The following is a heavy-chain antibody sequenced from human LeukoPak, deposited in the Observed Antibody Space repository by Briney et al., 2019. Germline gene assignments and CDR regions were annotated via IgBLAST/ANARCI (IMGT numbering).Heavy chain of an antibody. CDR2: INPSGGST. V-gene: IGHV1-46*01. Sequence: EASVKVSCKASGYTFTSYYIHWVRQAPGQGLEWMGIINPSGGSTSYAQKFQGRVTITADESTSTAYMELSSLRSEDTAVYYCARARAVLRFLEWLPKGRGDYGMDVWGQGTTVTVSS. CDR3: ARARAVLRFLEWLPKGRGDYGMDV. D-gene: IGHD3-3*01. J-gene: IGHJ6*02. CDR1: GYTFTSYY.